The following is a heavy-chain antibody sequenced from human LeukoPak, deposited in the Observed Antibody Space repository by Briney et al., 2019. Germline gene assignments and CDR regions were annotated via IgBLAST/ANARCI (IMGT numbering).Heavy chain of an antibody. J-gene: IGHJ6*02. V-gene: IGHV3-9*01. CDR2: ISWNSGSI. D-gene: IGHD2-15*01. Sequence: GGSLRLSCAASGFTFDDYAMHWVRQAPGKGLEWVSGISWNSGSIGYADSVKGRFTISRDNAKNSLYLQMNSLRAEDTALYYCAKDLGLDYGMDVWGQGTTVTVSS. CDR3: AKDLGLDYGMDV. CDR1: GFTFDDYA.